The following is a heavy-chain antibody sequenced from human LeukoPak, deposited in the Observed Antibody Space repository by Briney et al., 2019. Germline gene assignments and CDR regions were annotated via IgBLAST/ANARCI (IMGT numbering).Heavy chain of an antibody. D-gene: IGHD3-22*01. CDR1: GYTFTSYG. CDR3: ARTSYYYDSSGPGGD. J-gene: IGHJ4*02. Sequence: GASVKVSCKASGYTFTSYGISWVRQAPGQGLEWMGWISAYNGNTNYAQKLQGRVTMTTDTSTSTAYMELRSLRPDDTAVYYCARTSYYYDSSGPGGDWGQGTLVTVSS. V-gene: IGHV1-18*01. CDR2: ISAYNGNT.